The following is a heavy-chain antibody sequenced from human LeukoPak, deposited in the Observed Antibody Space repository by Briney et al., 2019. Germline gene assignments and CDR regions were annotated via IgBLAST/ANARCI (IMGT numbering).Heavy chain of an antibody. CDR1: GGSFSGYY. D-gene: IGHD3-22*01. CDR3: ARGHRDYYDSSGYYYGY. CDR2: INHSGST. V-gene: IGHV4-34*01. Sequence: SETLSLTCAVYGGSFSGYYWSWIRQPPGKGLEWIGEINHSGSTNYNPSLKSRVTISVDTSKNQFSLKLSSVTAADTAVYYCARGHRDYYDSSGYYYGYWGQGTLVTVSS. J-gene: IGHJ4*02.